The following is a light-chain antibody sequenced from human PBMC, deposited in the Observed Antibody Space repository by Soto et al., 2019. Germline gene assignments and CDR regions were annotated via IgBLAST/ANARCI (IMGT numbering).Light chain of an antibody. CDR1: QSIRSY. V-gene: IGKV1-39*01. Sequence: DIQMTQSPSSLSASVGDRVTITCRASQSIRSYLNWYQQKPGKAPKLLIYAASSLQSGVPSRFSGSGSGTDFALTISSLQPDDFATYFCQPNYSTPPITFGQGTRLEIK. CDR2: AAS. CDR3: QPNYSTPPIT. J-gene: IGKJ5*01.